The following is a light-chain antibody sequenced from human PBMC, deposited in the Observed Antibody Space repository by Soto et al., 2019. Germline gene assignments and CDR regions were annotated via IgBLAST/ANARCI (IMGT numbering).Light chain of an antibody. J-gene: IGKJ4*01. CDR2: DAS. CDR3: QQRDNWPPKVT. Sequence: EIVLTQSPGTLSLSPGERATLSCRASQSVNNHLAWYQQKPGQAPRLLIYDASNRATGTPARFSGSGSGTDFTLTIISLEPEDLAVYYCQQRDNWPPKVTFGGGTKVDIK. V-gene: IGKV3-11*01. CDR1: QSVNNH.